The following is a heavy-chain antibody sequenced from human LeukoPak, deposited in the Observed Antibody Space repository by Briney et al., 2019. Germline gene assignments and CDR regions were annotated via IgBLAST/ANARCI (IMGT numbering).Heavy chain of an antibody. V-gene: IGHV3-23*01. CDR3: AKDNYYDSSGYYYY. CDR2: ISGSGGST. CDR1: GFTFSSYG. Sequence: GGTLRLSCAASGFTFSSYGMSWVRQAPGKGLEWVSAISGSGGSTYYADSVKGRFTISRDNSKNTLYLQMNSLRAEDTAVYYCAKDNYYDSSGYYYYWGQGTLVTVSS. D-gene: IGHD3-22*01. J-gene: IGHJ4*02.